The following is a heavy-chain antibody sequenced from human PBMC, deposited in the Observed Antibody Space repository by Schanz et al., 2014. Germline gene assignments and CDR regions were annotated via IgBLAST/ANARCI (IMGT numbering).Heavy chain of an antibody. CDR3: ARHVSGVSATGMDV. CDR1: GDSISNSHW. J-gene: IGHJ6*02. D-gene: IGHD3-3*01. V-gene: IGHV4-4*02. Sequence: QVQLQESGPGLVKPSGTLSLTCTVSGDSISNSHWWNWVRQPPGKGLEWIGVIYHGGTTIYNPSREGRVTISIDNSKNQFSVRLTSVTAADTAVYFCARHVSGVSATGMDVWGQGTTVTVSS. CDR2: IYHGGTT.